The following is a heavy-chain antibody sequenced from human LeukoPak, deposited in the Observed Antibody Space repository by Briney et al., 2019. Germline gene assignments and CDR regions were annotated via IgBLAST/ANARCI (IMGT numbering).Heavy chain of an antibody. Sequence: ASVKVSCKASGYTFTDYYIHWVRQAPGQGLEYLGWISPYSGGTHYAQKFQDRVTMTRDTSLSTAYMELNRLLSDDAAVYYCATARDVLTTISVGGFDYWGQGTLVTVSS. CDR2: ISPYSGGT. CDR3: ATARDVLTTISVGGFDY. V-gene: IGHV1-2*02. J-gene: IGHJ4*02. D-gene: IGHD3-3*01. CDR1: GYTFTDYY.